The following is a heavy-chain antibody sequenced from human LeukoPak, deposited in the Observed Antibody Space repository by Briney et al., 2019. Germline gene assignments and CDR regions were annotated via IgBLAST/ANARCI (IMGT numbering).Heavy chain of an antibody. J-gene: IGHJ4*02. V-gene: IGHV4-59*01. Sequence: PSETLSLTCTVSGDSIRSYYWSWIRQPPGKGLEWIGYIYYTGSTNYNPSLMSRVIISVNTSKNQFSLQLTSVTAADTAVYYCAGQYPSKSGSYQIDYWGQGTLVTVSS. CDR3: AGQYPSKSGSYQIDY. CDR2: IYYTGST. D-gene: IGHD1-26*01. CDR1: GDSIRSYY.